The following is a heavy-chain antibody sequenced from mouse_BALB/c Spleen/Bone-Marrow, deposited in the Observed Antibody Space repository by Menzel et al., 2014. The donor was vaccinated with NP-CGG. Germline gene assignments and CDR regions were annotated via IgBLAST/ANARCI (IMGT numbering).Heavy chain of an antibody. D-gene: IGHD1-2*01. CDR1: GYTFTSYY. Sequence: QVQLKQSGAELVKPGTSVKLSCKASGYTFTSYYIYWVKPRPGQGLKWIGEINPSNGGTNFNEKFKSKATLTVDKSSSTAYMQLSSLTSEDSAVYYCTRLSLLRGYFDYWGQGTTLTVSS. CDR3: TRLSLLRGYFDY. J-gene: IGHJ2*01. CDR2: INPSNGGT. V-gene: IGHV1S81*02.